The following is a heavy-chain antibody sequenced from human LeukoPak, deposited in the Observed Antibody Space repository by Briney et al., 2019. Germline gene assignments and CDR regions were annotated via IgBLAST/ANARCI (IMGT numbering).Heavy chain of an antibody. Sequence: PSETLSLTCTVSGGSISSYYWSWLRQPPGKGLEWIGYIYYSGSTNYNPSLKSRVTISVDTSENQFSLKLNSVTAADTAVYYCARAPSASSGYYPAYFDYWGQGTLVTVSS. D-gene: IGHD3-22*01. CDR2: IYYSGST. V-gene: IGHV4-59*01. J-gene: IGHJ4*02. CDR3: ARAPSASSGYYPAYFDY. CDR1: GGSISSYY.